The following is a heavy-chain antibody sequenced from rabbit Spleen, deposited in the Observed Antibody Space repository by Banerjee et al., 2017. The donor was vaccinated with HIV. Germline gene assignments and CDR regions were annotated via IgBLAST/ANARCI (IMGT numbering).Heavy chain of an antibody. J-gene: IGHJ4*01. CDR1: GFSFSERDV. CDR3: ARDAGSYDYIDVYFNL. CDR2: IYGGAGSST. V-gene: IGHV1S45*01. Sequence: EQLEESGGGLVKPEGSLTLTCKASGFSFSERDVMCWVRQAPGKGLEWIGCIYGGAGSSTAYANWAKGRFTISKTSSTTVTLQVTSLTAADTATYFCARDAGSYDYIDVYFNLWGPGTLVTVS. D-gene: IGHD8-1*01.